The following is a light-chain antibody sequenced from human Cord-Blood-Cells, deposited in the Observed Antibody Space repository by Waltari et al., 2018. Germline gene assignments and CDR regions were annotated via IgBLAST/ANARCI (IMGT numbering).Light chain of an antibody. CDR3: QQRSNWPPYT. J-gene: IGKJ2*01. CDR1: QSVSSY. CDR2: DAS. Sequence: EIVLTQSQATLSLSPGERATLSCRASQSVSSYLAWYQQKPGQAPRLLIYDASNRATGIPARFRCSGSGTAFTLTISSLGPEDFAVYYCQQRSNWPPYTFGQGTKLEIK. V-gene: IGKV3-11*01.